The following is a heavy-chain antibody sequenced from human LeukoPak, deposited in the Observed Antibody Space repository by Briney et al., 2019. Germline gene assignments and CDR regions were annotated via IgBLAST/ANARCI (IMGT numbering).Heavy chain of an antibody. D-gene: IGHD3-10*01. CDR1: GGSISSYY. V-gene: IGHV4-59*01. J-gene: IGHJ4*02. CDR3: ASFRPSGDFDY. CDR2: IYYSGST. Sequence: SETLSLTCTVSGGSISSYYWSWIRQPPGKGLEWIGYIYYSGSTNYNLSLKSRVTISVDTSKNQFSLKLSSVTAAEAAVYYCASFRPSGDFDYWGQGTLVTVSS.